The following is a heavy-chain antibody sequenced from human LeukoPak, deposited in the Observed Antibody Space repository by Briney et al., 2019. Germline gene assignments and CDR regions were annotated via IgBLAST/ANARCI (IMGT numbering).Heavy chain of an antibody. D-gene: IGHD4-17*01. CDR1: GGSISSYY. Sequence: PSETLSLTCTVSGGSISSYYWSWIRQPPGKGLEWIGYIYYSGSTNHNPSLKSRVTISVDTSKNQFSLKLSSVTAADTAVYYCASGTTVTTFDYWGQGTLVTVSS. CDR2: IYYSGST. CDR3: ASGTTVTTFDY. J-gene: IGHJ4*02. V-gene: IGHV4-59*08.